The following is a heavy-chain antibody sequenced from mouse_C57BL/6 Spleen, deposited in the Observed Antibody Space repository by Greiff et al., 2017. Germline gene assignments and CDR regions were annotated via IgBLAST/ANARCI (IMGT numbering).Heavy chain of an antibody. V-gene: IGHV10-1*01. CDR3: VTPDWFAY. J-gene: IGHJ3*01. Sequence: VKDRFTISRDDSESMLYLQMNNLKTEDTAMYYCVTPDWFAYWGQGTLVTVSA.